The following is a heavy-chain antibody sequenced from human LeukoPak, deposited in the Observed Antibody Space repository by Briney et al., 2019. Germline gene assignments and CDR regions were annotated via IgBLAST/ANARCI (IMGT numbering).Heavy chain of an antibody. CDR1: GFTFGSPW. D-gene: IGHD3-16*02. J-gene: IGHJ4*02. V-gene: IGHV3-74*01. Sequence: GGSLRLSCAASGFTFGSPWMHWVRQAPGKGMVWVSRINSDGSATAYADSVKGRFTISRDNAENTLYLQMNSLRAEDTAVYYCARGTAGYHSSYFDYWGQGTLVTVSS. CDR2: INSDGSAT. CDR3: ARGTAGYHSSYFDY.